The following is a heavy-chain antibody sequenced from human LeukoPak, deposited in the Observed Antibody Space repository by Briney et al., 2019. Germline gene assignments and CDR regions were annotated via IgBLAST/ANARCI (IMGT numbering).Heavy chain of an antibody. J-gene: IGHJ6*02. CDR3: ARVYCSSTSCYREAGYYYYGMDV. V-gene: IGHV1-69*04. D-gene: IGHD2-2*02. CDR2: IIPILGIA. Sequence: SVKVSCKASGGTFSSYAISWVRQAPGQGLEWMGRIIPILGIANYAQKFQGRVTITADKSTSTAYMELSSLRSEDTAVYYCARVYCSSTSCYREAGYYYYGMDVWGQGTTVTVSS. CDR1: GGTFSSYA.